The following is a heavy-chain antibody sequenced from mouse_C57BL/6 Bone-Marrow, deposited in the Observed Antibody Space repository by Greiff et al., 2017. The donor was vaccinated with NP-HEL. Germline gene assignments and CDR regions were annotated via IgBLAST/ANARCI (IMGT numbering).Heavy chain of an antibody. CDR3: AREGENYYGSSLFAY. D-gene: IGHD1-1*01. CDR2: IDPSDSET. CDR1: GYTFTSYW. Sequence: QVQLQQPGAELVRPGSSVKLSCKASGYTFTSYWMHWVKQRPIQGLEWIGNIDPSDSETHYNQKFKDKATLTVDKSSSTAYMQLSSLTSEDSAVYYCAREGENYYGSSLFAYWGQGTLVTVSA. V-gene: IGHV1-52*01. J-gene: IGHJ3*01.